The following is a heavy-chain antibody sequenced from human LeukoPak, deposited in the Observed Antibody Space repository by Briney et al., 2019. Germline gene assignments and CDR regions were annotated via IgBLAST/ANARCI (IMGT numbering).Heavy chain of an antibody. Sequence: KSSETLSLTCAVYGGSFRGYYWSWIRQPPGKGLEWIGEINHSGSTNYNPSLKSRVTISVDTSKNQFSLKLSSVTAADTAVYYCATTVTTGNYWGQGTLVTVSS. V-gene: IGHV4-34*01. J-gene: IGHJ4*02. CDR2: INHSGST. D-gene: IGHD4-17*01. CDR3: ATTVTTGNY. CDR1: GGSFRGYY.